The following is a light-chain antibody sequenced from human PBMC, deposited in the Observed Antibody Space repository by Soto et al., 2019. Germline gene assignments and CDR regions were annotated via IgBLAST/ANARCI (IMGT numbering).Light chain of an antibody. V-gene: IGKV3-20*01. Sequence: EIVLTQSPGTLSLSPGEGATLSCRASQSISSTFLAWYQHKPGQAPRVLIYGASRRAAGIPDRFSCSGSGTDFTLTISRLEPEDFAVYYCQQYESSWTFGQGTKVEMK. CDR1: QSISSTF. CDR2: GAS. J-gene: IGKJ1*01. CDR3: QQYESSWT.